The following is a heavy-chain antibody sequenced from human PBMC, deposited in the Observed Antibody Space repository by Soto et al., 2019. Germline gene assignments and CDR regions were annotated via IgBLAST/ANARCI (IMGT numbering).Heavy chain of an antibody. J-gene: IGHJ4*02. CDR3: ARDFYQSSGYCDY. CDR1: GYTFSSYG. CDR2: VSAYSGNT. V-gene: IGHV1-18*01. D-gene: IGHD3-22*01. Sequence: QVQLVQSGAEGKKPGASVKVSGTAYGYTFSSYGLSWVRQAHGQGLEWMGWVSAYSGNTVFTQRFKGRLTMATDTSTGTAYMELRSLRSDDTAVYYCARDFYQSSGYCDYWGQGTLVTVSS.